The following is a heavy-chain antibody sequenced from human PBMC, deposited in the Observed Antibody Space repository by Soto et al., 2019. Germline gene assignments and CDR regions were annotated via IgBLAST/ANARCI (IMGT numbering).Heavy chain of an antibody. CDR3: ARGAGGSSWPFSGIDV. CDR1: GYTFTSYG. Sequence: ASVKVSCKASGYTFTSYGISWVRQAPGQGLEWMGWISAYNGNTNYAQKLQGRVTMTTDTSTSTAYMELRSLRSDDTAVYYCARGAGGSSWPFSGIDVCGQGPTFTVYS. V-gene: IGHV1-18*04. J-gene: IGHJ6*02. CDR2: ISAYNGNT. D-gene: IGHD6-13*01.